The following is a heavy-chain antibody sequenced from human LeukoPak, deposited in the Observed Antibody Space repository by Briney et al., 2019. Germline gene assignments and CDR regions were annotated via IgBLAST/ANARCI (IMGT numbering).Heavy chain of an antibody. V-gene: IGHV3-23*01. J-gene: IGHJ5*02. CDR2: ISGSGGST. CDR3: AKAAYYYGSGSYSTFYP. D-gene: IGHD3-10*01. CDR1: GFTFSSYA. Sequence: QSGGSLRLSCAASGFTFSSYAMSWVRQAQGKGLEWVSAISGSGGSTYYADSVKGRFTISRDNSKNTLYLQMNSLRAEDTAVYYCAKAAYYYGSGSYSTFYPWGQGTLVTVSS.